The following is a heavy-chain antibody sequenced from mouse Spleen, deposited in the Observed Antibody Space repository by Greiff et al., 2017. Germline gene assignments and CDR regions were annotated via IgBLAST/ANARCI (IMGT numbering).Heavy chain of an antibody. CDR2: IYPGSGNT. D-gene: IGHD1-1*01. CDR3: ACPNYYGSSPFDY. J-gene: IGHJ2*01. CDR1: GYTFTDYY. V-gene: IGHV1-84*02. Sequence: VQGVESGPELVKPGASVKISCKASGYTFTDYYINWVKQKPGQGLEWIGWIYPGSGNTKYNEKFKGKATLTVDTSSSTAYMQLSSLTSEDTAVYFCACPNYYGSSPFDYWGQGTTLTVSS.